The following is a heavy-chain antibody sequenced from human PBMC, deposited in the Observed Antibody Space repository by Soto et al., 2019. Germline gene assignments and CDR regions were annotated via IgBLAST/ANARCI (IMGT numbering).Heavy chain of an antibody. D-gene: IGHD2-2*01. Sequence: QVQLVQSGAEVKKPGASVKISCKSSGYSFMNYAMHWVRQAPGQGLEWMGWIHAGDGKTKYAQKLQGRVNITRDTSANTAYKELSSLRFENTAFFYFSRVPRYSSDIVEVTAVMYEERFDPLGQGTLVTVSS. CDR3: SRVPRYSSDIVEVTAVMYEERFDP. J-gene: IGHJ5*02. CDR2: IHAGDGKT. CDR1: GYSFMNYA. V-gene: IGHV1-3*01.